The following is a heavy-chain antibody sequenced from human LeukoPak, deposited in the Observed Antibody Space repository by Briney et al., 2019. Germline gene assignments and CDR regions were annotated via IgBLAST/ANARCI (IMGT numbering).Heavy chain of an antibody. J-gene: IGHJ5*02. CDR1: GGSISSYY. D-gene: IGHD6-19*01. CDR3: ARGIAVAGKGNWFDP. Sequence: SETLSLTCTVSGGSISSYYWSWIRQPPGKGLEWIGYIYYSGSTNYNPSLKSRVTISVDTFKNQFSLKLSSVTAADTAVYYCARGIAVAGKGNWFDPWGQGTLVTVSS. CDR2: IYYSGST. V-gene: IGHV4-59*01.